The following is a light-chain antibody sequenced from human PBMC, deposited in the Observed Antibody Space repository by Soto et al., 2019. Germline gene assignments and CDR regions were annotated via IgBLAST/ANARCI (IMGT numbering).Light chain of an antibody. CDR1: QSVSSSY. CDR2: GAS. Sequence: EIVLTQSPGTLSLSPGERATLSCRASQSVSSSYLAWYQQKPGQAPRLLIYGASSRATGIPDRFSGSGSGTDFTLTIRRLEPEDFAVYSCQQYGSSPLTFGQGTKVEIK. V-gene: IGKV3-20*01. J-gene: IGKJ1*01. CDR3: QQYGSSPLT.